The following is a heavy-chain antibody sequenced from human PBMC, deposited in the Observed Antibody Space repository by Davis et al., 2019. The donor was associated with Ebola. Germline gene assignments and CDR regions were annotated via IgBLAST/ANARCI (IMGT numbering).Heavy chain of an antibody. CDR3: ARGSYDWGPMWFDP. CDR2: INHSGST. D-gene: IGHD5-12*01. Sequence: SETLSLTFAVHGGSFSGYYWSWIRQPPGKGLEWIGEINHSGSTNYNPSLKSRVTISVDTSKNQFSLKLSSVTAADTAVYYCARGSYDWGPMWFDPWGQGTLVTVSS. V-gene: IGHV4-34*01. J-gene: IGHJ5*02. CDR1: GGSFSGYY.